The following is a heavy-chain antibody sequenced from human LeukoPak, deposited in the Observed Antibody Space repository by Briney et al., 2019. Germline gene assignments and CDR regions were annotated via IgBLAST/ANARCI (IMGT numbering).Heavy chain of an antibody. CDR3: AKDTLTMIVVANGWGAVDI. CDR1: GFTFSSYA. D-gene: IGHD3-22*01. J-gene: IGHJ3*02. V-gene: IGHV3-23*01. Sequence: GGSLRLSCAASGFTFSSYAMSWVRQAPGKGLEWVSAISGSGGSTYYADSVKGRFTISRDNSKNTLYLQMNSLGAEDTAVYYCAKDTLTMIVVANGWGAVDIWGQGTMVTVSS. CDR2: ISGSGGST.